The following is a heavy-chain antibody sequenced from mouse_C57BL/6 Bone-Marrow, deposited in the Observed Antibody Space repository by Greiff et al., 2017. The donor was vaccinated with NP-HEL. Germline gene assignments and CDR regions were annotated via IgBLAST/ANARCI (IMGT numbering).Heavy chain of an antibody. D-gene: IGHD1-1*01. Sequence: EVKLMESGPELVKPGASVKIPCKASGYTFTDYNMDWVKQSHGKSLEWIGDINPNNGGTIYNQKFKGKATLTVDKSSSTAYMELRSLTSEDTAVYYCARRFYYYGSSYVDYWGQGTTLTVSS. CDR1: GYTFTDYN. J-gene: IGHJ2*01. V-gene: IGHV1-18*01. CDR2: INPNNGGT. CDR3: ARRFYYYGSSYVDY.